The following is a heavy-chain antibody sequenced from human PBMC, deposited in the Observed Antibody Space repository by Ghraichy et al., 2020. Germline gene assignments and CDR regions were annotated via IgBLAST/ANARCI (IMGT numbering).Heavy chain of an antibody. CDR2: INHSGST. CDR3: ARGRIVVVPAPAILYYYGIDV. Sequence: SETLSLTCAVYGGSFSGYYWSWIRQPPGKGLEWIGEINHSGSTNYNPSLKSRVTISVDTSKNQFSLKLSSVTAADTAVYYCARGRIVVVPAPAILYYYGIDVWGQGTTVTVSS. CDR1: GGSFSGYY. D-gene: IGHD2-2*01. V-gene: IGHV4-34*01. J-gene: IGHJ6*02.